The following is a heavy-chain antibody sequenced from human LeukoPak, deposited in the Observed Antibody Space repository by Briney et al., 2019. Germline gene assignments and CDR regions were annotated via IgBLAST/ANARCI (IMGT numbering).Heavy chain of an antibody. CDR2: VHDSAGT. J-gene: IGHJ4*02. CDR1: GGSINKYY. Sequence: SETLSLTCTVSGGSINKYYWSWIRQSSGKGLEWLGYVHDSAGTIYNPSPKSRVTISVGTSKTQFSLKVTSVTTADTAVYYCAKGRKDFDTNLGPFDSWGQGILVTVSS. CDR3: AKGRKDFDTNLGPFDS. D-gene: IGHD3-9*01. V-gene: IGHV4-59*01.